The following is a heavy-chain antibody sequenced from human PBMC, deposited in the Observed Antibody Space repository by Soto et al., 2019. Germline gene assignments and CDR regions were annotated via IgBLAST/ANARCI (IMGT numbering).Heavy chain of an antibody. D-gene: IGHD2-15*01. CDR3: ARDLGYCSGGSCYDVGSYYYYGMDV. CDR2: IWYDGSNK. CDR1: GFNFGDYS. V-gene: IGHV3-33*01. J-gene: IGHJ6*02. Sequence: VQLVESGGGLVQVGRSLRLSCIASGFNFGDYSMSWFRQAPGKGLEWVAVIWYDGSNKYYADSVKGRFTISRDNSKNTLYLQMNSLRAEDTAVYYCARDLGYCSGGSCYDVGSYYYYGMDVWGQGTTVTVSS.